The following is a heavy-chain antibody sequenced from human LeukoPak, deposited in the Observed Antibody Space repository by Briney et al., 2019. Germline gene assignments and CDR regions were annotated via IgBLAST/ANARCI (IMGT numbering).Heavy chain of an antibody. CDR2: ISYDGSNK. CDR1: GFTFSSYG. CDR3: AIRRGYTYGDDY. V-gene: IGHV3-30*03. J-gene: IGHJ4*02. Sequence: GGSLRLSCAASGFTFSSYGMHWVRQAPGKGLEWVAVISYDGSNKYYADSVKGRFTISRDNSKNTLYLQMNTLRAEDTAVYYCAIRRGYTYGDDYWGQGTLVTVSS. D-gene: IGHD5-18*01.